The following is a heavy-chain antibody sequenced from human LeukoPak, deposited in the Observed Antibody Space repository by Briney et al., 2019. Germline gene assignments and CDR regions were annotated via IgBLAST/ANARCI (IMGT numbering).Heavy chain of an antibody. V-gene: IGHV1-69*06. J-gene: IGHJ4*02. CDR2: IIPIFGTA. CDR1: GGTFSSYA. D-gene: IGHD5-12*01. CDR3: ARDREGGGYDYDY. Sequence: SVKVSCKASGGTFSSYAISWVRQAPGQGLEWMGGIIPIFGTANYAQKFQGRVTITADKSTGTAYMELSSLRSEDTAVYYCARDREGGGYDYDYWGQGTLVTVSS.